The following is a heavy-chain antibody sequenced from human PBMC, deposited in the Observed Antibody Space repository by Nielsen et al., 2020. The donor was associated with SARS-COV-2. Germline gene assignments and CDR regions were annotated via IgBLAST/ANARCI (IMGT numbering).Heavy chain of an antibody. V-gene: IGHV3-74*01. J-gene: IGHJ2*01. D-gene: IGHD5-24*01. CDR2: INRDGSNT. CDR1: GFSFSSDW. Sequence: ESLKISCAASGFSFSSDWMHWVRQAPGKGLVWVSRINRDGSNTNYADSVKGRFTISRDNAKKSLYLQMNSLRADDTALYYCAKDEGDGFPYWYFDLWGRGTLVTVSS. CDR3: AKDEGDGFPYWYFDL.